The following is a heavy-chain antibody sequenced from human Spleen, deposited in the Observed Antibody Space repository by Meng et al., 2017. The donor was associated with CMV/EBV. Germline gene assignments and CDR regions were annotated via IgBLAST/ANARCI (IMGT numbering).Heavy chain of an antibody. V-gene: IGHV5-51*01. Sequence: GGSLRLSRKGSGDSFTSYWIGWVRQMPGKGLEWMGIIYPGDSATGHSPSYQGQVTISADKSISTAYLQWSNLKASDTAMYYCVRHIRRGSPTLIGFSYGMDVWGQGTTVTVSS. CDR1: GDSFTSYW. J-gene: IGHJ6*02. CDR2: IYPGDSAT. D-gene: IGHD1-26*01. CDR3: VRHIRRGSPTLIGFSYGMDV.